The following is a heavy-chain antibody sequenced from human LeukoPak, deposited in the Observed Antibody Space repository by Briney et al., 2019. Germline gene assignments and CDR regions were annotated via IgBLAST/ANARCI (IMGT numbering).Heavy chain of an antibody. Sequence: PGGSLRLSCAASGFTFSSYGMHWVRQAPGKGLEWVAVIWYDGSNKYYADSVKGRFTISRDNSKNTLYLQMNSLRAEDTAVYYCARGTAVAAIGAFDIWGQGTMVTVSS. CDR1: GFTFSSYG. V-gene: IGHV3-33*01. J-gene: IGHJ3*02. CDR2: IWYDGSNK. D-gene: IGHD6-19*01. CDR3: ARGTAVAAIGAFDI.